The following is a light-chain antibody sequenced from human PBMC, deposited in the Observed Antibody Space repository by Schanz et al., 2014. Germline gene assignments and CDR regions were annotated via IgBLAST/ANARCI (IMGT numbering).Light chain of an antibody. J-gene: IGKJ4*01. CDR2: GAS. CDR3: QQYGSSTLT. Sequence: EIVLTQSPGTLSLSPGERATLSCRASQSVSSTYLGWYQQKPGQAPRLLIYGASTRAPGIPARFSGSGSGTEFTLSISSLEPEDFAVYYCQQYGSSTLTFGGGTKVEIK. CDR1: QSVSSTY. V-gene: IGKV3-20*01.